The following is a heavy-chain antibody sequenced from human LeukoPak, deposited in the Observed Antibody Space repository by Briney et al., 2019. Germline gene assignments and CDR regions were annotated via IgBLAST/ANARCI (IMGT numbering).Heavy chain of an antibody. CDR1: GFTFSSYG. CDR3: ARDIGRDCSSTSCYIPDAFDI. Sequence: PGGSLRLSCAASGFTFSSYGMHWVRQAPGKGLEWVAVISYDGSNKYYADSVKGRFTISRDNSKNALYLQMNSLRAEDTAVYYCARDIGRDCSSTSCYIPDAFDIWGQGTMVTVSS. V-gene: IGHV3-30*03. J-gene: IGHJ3*02. D-gene: IGHD2-2*02. CDR2: ISYDGSNK.